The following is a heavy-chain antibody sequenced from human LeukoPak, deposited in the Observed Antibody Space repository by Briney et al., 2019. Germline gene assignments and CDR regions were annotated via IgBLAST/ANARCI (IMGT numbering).Heavy chain of an antibody. D-gene: IGHD3-10*01. V-gene: IGHV4-59*08. CDR3: ARHMVKTGYYDY. Sequence: SETLSLTCTVSGGSISSYYWSWIRQPPGKGLEWIGYIYYSGSTNYNPPLKSRVTISVDTSKNQFSLKLSSVTAADTAVYYCARHMVKTGYYDYWGQGTLVTVSS. CDR2: IYYSGST. CDR1: GGSISSYY. J-gene: IGHJ4*02.